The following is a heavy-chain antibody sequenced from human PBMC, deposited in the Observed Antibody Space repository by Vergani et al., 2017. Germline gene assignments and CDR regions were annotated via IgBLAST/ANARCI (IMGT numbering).Heavy chain of an antibody. CDR1: GGTFSSYA. CDR3: ARGHSYYDSTHHDYYYYMDV. CDR2: IIPIFGTA. Sequence: QVQLVQSGAEVKKPGSSVKVSCKASGGTFSSYAISWVRQAPGQGLEWMGGIIPIFGTANYAQKFQGRVTITADESTSTAYMELSSLRSEDTAVYYCARGHSYYDSTHHDYYYYMDVWGKGTTVTVSS. J-gene: IGHJ6*03. D-gene: IGHD3-22*01. V-gene: IGHV1-69*01.